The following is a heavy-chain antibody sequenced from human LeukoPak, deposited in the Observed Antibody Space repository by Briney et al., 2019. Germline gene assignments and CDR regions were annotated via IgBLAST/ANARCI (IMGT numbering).Heavy chain of an antibody. CDR2: IYSGGST. CDR1: GFTVSSSY. CDR3: AREGDGSYYYFDY. Sequence: PGGSLRLSCAASGFTVSSSYMSWVRQAPGKGLEWVSVIYSGGSTYYADSVKGRFTISRDNSKNTLYLQMNSLRAEDTAVYYCAREGDGSYYYFDYWGQGTLVTVSS. V-gene: IGHV3-53*01. J-gene: IGHJ4*02. D-gene: IGHD1-26*01.